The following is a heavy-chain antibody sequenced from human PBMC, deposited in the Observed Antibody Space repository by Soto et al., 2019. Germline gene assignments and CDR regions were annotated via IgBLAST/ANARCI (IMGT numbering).Heavy chain of an antibody. CDR3: AREPWELSGSNYYYYYGMDV. Sequence: GGSLRLSCAASGFTFSSYAMHWVRQAPGKGLEWVAVISYDGSNKYYADSVKGRFTISRDNSKNTLYLQMNSLRAEDTAVYYCAREPWELSGSNYYYYYGMDVWGQGTTVTVSS. V-gene: IGHV3-30-3*01. CDR1: GFTFSSYA. D-gene: IGHD1-26*01. CDR2: ISYDGSNK. J-gene: IGHJ6*02.